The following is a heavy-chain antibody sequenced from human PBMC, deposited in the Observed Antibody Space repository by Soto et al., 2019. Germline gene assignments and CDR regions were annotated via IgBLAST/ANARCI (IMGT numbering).Heavy chain of an antibody. CDR1: GYSFTSYD. D-gene: IGHD5-18*01. V-gene: IGHV1-8*01. J-gene: IGHJ4*02. CDR3: AREKSCGYADY. Sequence: QVQLVQSGAEVKKPGASVKVSCKASGYSFTSYDINWVRQATGQGLEWMGWMNPNSGNTGYAQKFQGRVAMTRNTSISKAYMGMSSVRSEDTAVYYCAREKSCGYADYWGQGTLVTVSS. CDR2: MNPNSGNT.